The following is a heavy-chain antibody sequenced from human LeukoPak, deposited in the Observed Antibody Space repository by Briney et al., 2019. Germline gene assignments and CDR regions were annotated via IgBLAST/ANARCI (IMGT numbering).Heavy chain of an antibody. V-gene: IGHV1-8*01. CDR3: ARGVKQQLIRGNKYFDY. D-gene: IGHD6-13*01. Sequence: ASVKVSCKASGYTFTSYDINWVRQATGQGLEWMGWMNPNSGNTDYAQKFQGRVTMTRNTSISTAYLELSSLRSEDTAVYFCARGVKQQLIRGNKYFDYWGQESWSPSPQ. CDR1: GYTFTSYD. J-gene: IGHJ4*01. CDR2: MNPNSGNT.